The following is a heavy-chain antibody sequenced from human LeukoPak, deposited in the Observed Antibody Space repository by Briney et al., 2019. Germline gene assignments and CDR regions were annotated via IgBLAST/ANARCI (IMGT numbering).Heavy chain of an antibody. CDR2: IYQSGST. J-gene: IGHJ4*02. CDR3: AMIHSGFDYYFDH. D-gene: IGHD5-12*01. Sequence: PSQTLSLTCAVSGGSISSGGYSWSWIRQPPGKGLEWIGHIYQSGSTYYNPSLKSRVTISVDRSKNQFSLEQTSVTAADTAVYFCAMIHSGFDYYFDHWGQGTLVIVSS. V-gene: IGHV4-30-2*01. CDR1: GGSISSGGYS.